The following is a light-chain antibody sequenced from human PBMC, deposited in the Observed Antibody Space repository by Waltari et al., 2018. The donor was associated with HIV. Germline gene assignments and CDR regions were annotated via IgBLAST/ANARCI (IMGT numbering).Light chain of an antibody. CDR1: QTISTS. V-gene: IGKV1-5*03. Sequence: DIQMTQSPSTLSASVGDRVTITCRASQTISTSLAWYQQKPGKAPKVLIYKASRLESGVPSRFSGSGSGTEFTLTISSLQPDDFATYYCQQYNSYSRTFGQGTKVEIK. CDR2: KAS. J-gene: IGKJ1*01. CDR3: QQYNSYSRT.